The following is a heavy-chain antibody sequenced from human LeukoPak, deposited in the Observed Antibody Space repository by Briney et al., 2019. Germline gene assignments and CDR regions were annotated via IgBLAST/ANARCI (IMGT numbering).Heavy chain of an antibody. Sequence: GASVTVSFTASVYTFTNYAIQWVRQAPGQGREWMGWITPSGGTNYPQNIQGRGAINFDTSITTAYMDLSRLTSDDTAVYYCARDRYGDGFAHLDYWGQGALVTVSS. V-gene: IGHV1-2*02. D-gene: IGHD5-24*01. CDR2: ITPSGGT. CDR1: VYTFTNYA. J-gene: IGHJ4*02. CDR3: ARDRYGDGFAHLDY.